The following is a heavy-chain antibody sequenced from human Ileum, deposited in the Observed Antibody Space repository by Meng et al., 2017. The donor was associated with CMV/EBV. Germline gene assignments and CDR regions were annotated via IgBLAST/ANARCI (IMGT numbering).Heavy chain of an antibody. V-gene: IGHV4-34*01. CDR2: INHSGST. CDR3: ARVLWFGELVYYFDY. J-gene: IGHJ4*02. D-gene: IGHD3-10*01. CDR1: GGSFSGCY. Sequence: YGGSFSGCYWSWIRQPPGKGLEWIGEINHSGSTNYNPSLESRVTISVDTSKNQFSLKLSSVTAADTAVYYCARVLWFGELVYYFDYWGQGTLVTVSS.